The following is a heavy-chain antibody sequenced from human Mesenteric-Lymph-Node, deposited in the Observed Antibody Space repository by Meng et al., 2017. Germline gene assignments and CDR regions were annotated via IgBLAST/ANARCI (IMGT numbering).Heavy chain of an antibody. D-gene: IGHD5-24*01. V-gene: IGHV3-66*02. J-gene: IGHJ4*02. Sequence: GESLKISCAASGFTVSSNYMSWVRQAPGKGLEWVSVIYSGGSTYYADSVKGRFTISRDNSKNTLYLQMNSLRAEDTAVYYCASLPLRDGDYWGQGTLVTVS. CDR2: IYSGGST. CDR1: GFTVSSNY. CDR3: ASLPLRDGDY.